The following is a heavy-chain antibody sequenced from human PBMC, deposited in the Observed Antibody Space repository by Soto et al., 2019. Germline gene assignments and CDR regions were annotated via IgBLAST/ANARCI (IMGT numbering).Heavy chain of an antibody. CDR1: GGSISSSSYY. CDR3: ASLYDSSGYYYGGYFKH. J-gene: IGHJ1*01. D-gene: IGHD3-22*01. V-gene: IGHV4-39*01. Sequence: XETLSLTCTVSGGSISSSSYYWGWIRQPPGKGLEWIGSIYYSGSTYYNPSLKSRVTISVDTSKNQFSLKLSSVTAADTAVYYCASLYDSSGYYYGGYFKHWGQGTMVTVSS. CDR2: IYYSGST.